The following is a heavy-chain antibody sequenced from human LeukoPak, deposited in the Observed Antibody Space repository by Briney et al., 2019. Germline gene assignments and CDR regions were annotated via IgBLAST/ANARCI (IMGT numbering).Heavy chain of an antibody. Sequence: PSETLSLTCTVSGDSISSYYWSWIRQPPGKGLEWIGYLYYSGSTNYNPSLKSRVTISVDKSKNQFSLKLSSVTAADTAVYYCARDQGYSSSWYDQNAFDIWGQGTMVTVSS. D-gene: IGHD6-13*01. V-gene: IGHV4-59*12. CDR2: LYYSGST. CDR1: GDSISSYY. J-gene: IGHJ3*02. CDR3: ARDQGYSSSWYDQNAFDI.